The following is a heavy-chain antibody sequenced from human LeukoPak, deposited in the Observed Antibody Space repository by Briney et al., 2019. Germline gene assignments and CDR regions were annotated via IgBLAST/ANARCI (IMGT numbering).Heavy chain of an antibody. CDR1: GYNFNIYW. Sequence: GESLKISCEASGYNFNIYWIGWVRQMPGKGLGCRGIISPGGSDTRYSPSFEGQVTISADRSISPASLQWSSLQASDTAIYYGARQQAVPGPGIDYWGQGTVVIVSS. V-gene: IGHV5-51*01. J-gene: IGHJ4*02. CDR2: ISPGGSDT. D-gene: IGHD6-19*01. CDR3: ARQQAVPGPGIDY.